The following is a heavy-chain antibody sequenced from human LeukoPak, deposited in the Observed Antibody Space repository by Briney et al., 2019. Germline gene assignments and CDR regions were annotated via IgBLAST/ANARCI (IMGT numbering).Heavy chain of an antibody. CDR3: AKVGITMVRGVIY. D-gene: IGHD3-10*01. CDR2: ISYDGSNK. V-gene: IGHV3-30*18. Sequence: GGSLRLSCAASGFTFSSYGMHWVRQAPGKGLEWVAVISYDGSNKYYADSVKGRFTISRDNSKNTLYLQMNSLRAEDTAVYYCAKVGITMVRGVIYWGQGTLVTVSS. CDR1: GFTFSSYG. J-gene: IGHJ4*02.